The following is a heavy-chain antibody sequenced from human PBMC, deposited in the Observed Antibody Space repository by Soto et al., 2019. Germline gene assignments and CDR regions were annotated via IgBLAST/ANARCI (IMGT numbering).Heavy chain of an antibody. Sequence: ASVKVSCKASGYMFISYGINWVRQAPGQGLEWMGWISAYNGNIKYAQNLQGRVTMTTDTPTSTAYMEMRSLRSDDTAVYYCVGDLDGSGSYYTDYWGPEPWSPSPQ. J-gene: IGHJ4*01. V-gene: IGHV1-18*01. CDR2: ISAYNGNI. D-gene: IGHD3-10*01. CDR3: VGDLDGSGSYYTDY. CDR1: GYMFISYG.